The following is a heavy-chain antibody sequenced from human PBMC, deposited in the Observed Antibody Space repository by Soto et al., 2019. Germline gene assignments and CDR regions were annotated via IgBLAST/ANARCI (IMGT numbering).Heavy chain of an antibody. Sequence: SETLSLTCTVSGGSISSYYWSWIRQPPGRGLEWIGYIYYSGSTNYNPSLKSQVTISVDTSKNQFSLKLSSVTAADTDVYYCAMGVGVGNWFDPWCQGILVTVS. V-gene: IGHV4-59*01. CDR1: GGSISSYY. CDR2: IYYSGST. D-gene: IGHD3-16*01. J-gene: IGHJ5*02. CDR3: AMGVGVGNWFDP.